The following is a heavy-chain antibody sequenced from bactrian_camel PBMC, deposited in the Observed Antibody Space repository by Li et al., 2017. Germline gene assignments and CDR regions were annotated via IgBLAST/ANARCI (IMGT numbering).Heavy chain of an antibody. CDR3: AADAISCSRAATTGLGYEY. V-gene: IGHV3S53*01. J-gene: IGHJ4*01. CDR1: GYPYTTYS. CDR2: IDGVDRT. Sequence: HVQLVESGGGSVQAGGSLTLSCDYSGYPYTTYSMGWFRQAPGKEREAVAAIDGVDRTIYADSVKGRFTVSRDSAETTLYLQMVSLNSEDTAIYHCAADAISCSRAATTGLGYEYWGQGTQVTVS. D-gene: IGHD5*01.